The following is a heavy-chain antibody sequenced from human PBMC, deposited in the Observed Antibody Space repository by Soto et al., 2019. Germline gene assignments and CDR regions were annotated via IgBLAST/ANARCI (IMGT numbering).Heavy chain of an antibody. D-gene: IGHD6-19*01. CDR3: AKDQDSSGWYYFDY. J-gene: IGHJ4*02. Sequence: EVQLLESGGGLVQPGGSLRLSCAASGFTFSTYTMTWVRQAPEKGLEWVSTITGSAGSTYYADSVKGRFTISRDNSKNTLYLQMNSLRAEDTGVYYCAKDQDSSGWYYFDYWGQGTLVTVSS. CDR2: ITGSAGST. V-gene: IGHV3-23*01. CDR1: GFTFSTYT.